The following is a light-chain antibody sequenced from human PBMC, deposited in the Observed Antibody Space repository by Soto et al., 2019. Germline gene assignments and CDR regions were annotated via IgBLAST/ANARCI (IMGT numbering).Light chain of an antibody. CDR2: DTN. CDR3: SSYTSSSTPWV. J-gene: IGLJ3*02. V-gene: IGLV7-46*01. CDR1: TGVVTSGHY. Sequence: QAVVTQEPSLTVSPGGTVTLTCGSSTGVVTSGHYAYWFQQKPGQVPRTLIYDTNNKYSWTPARFSGSLLGGKAALTLSGAQPEDEAEYYCSSYTSSSTPWVFGGGTKVTVL.